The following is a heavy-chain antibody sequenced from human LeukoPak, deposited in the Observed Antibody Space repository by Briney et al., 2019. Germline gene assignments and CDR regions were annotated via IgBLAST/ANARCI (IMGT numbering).Heavy chain of an antibody. CDR2: INHSGST. CDR1: GFTFSNAW. V-gene: IGHV4-34*01. J-gene: IGHJ4*02. D-gene: IGHD6-19*01. Sequence: GSLRLSCAASGFTFSNAWMSWVRQPPGKGLEWIGEINHSGSTNYNPSLKSRVTISVDTSKNQFSLKLSSVTAADTAVYYCARQGEWLAPNDYWGQGTLVTVSS. CDR3: ARQGEWLAPNDY.